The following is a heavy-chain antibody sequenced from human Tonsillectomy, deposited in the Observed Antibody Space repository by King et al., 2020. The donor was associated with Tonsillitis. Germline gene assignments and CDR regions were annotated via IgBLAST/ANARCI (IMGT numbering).Heavy chain of an antibody. CDR3: AKDAVTGVGAQVEDY. V-gene: IGHV3-30*18. Sequence: VQLVESGGGVVQPGRSLRLSCAASGFTFSSYGMHWVRQAPGKGLEWVAVISYDGSNQYFANSVKGRLPISRDNSKNTLYLQMNSLRAEDTAVYYCAKDAVTGVGAQVEDYWGQGTLVTVSS. CDR1: GFTFSSYG. J-gene: IGHJ4*02. CDR2: ISYDGSNQ. D-gene: IGHD1-26*01.